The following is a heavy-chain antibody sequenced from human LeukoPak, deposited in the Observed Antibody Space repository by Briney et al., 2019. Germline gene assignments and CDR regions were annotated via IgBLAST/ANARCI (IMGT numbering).Heavy chain of an antibody. CDR2: IFYSGST. Sequence: SETLSLTCTVSGGSISSYYWSWTRQPPGKGLEWIGYIFYSGSTNYNPSLRSRVTISVDTSKNQFSLKLSSVTAADTAVYYYARGGNYYGSGSSWGQGTLVTVSS. D-gene: IGHD3-10*01. CDR3: ARGGNYYGSGSS. CDR1: GGSISSYY. V-gene: IGHV4-59*13. J-gene: IGHJ5*02.